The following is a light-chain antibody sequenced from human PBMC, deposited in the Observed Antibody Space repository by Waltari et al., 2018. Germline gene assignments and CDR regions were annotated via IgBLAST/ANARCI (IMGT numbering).Light chain of an antibody. V-gene: IGKV1-5*03. CDR2: KAS. CDR3: QQHNTYPLT. CDR1: QSISGW. Sequence: DIQMTQSPSTLSASVGDRVTITCRASQSISGWLAWYQQKPGNAPKLLSYKASRLESGVPSRSSGSGSGTEFTLTISSLQPADFATFYCQQHNTYPLTFGGGTKVEIK. J-gene: IGKJ4*01.